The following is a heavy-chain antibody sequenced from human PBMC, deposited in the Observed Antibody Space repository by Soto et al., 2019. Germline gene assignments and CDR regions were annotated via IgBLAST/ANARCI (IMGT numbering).Heavy chain of an antibody. Sequence: VGSLRLSCAASGFNFSNHWMHWVRQRPAEGLVWVSRITSDGKSKAYAESVKGRFAISRDNAKNTLYLQMNGLTAEDTAVYYCARESGDWPLNWFDPWGQGTLVSVSS. CDR1: GFNFSNHW. CDR3: ARESGDWPLNWFDP. CDR2: ITSDGKSK. D-gene: IGHD2-21*02. J-gene: IGHJ5*02. V-gene: IGHV3-74*01.